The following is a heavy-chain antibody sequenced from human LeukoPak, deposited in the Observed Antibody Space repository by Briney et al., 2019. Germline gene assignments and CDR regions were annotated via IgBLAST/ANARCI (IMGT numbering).Heavy chain of an antibody. J-gene: IGHJ4*02. CDR1: GFTFSSFA. CDR2: ISSSSSYI. CDR3: ARAVAGKKLYYFDY. V-gene: IGHV3-21*01. D-gene: IGHD6-19*01. Sequence: GGSLRLSCAASGFTFSSFAMNWVRQAPGKGLEWVSSISSSSSYIYYADSVKGRFTISRDNAKNSLYLQMNSLRAEDTAVYYCARAVAGKKLYYFDYWGQGTLVTVSS.